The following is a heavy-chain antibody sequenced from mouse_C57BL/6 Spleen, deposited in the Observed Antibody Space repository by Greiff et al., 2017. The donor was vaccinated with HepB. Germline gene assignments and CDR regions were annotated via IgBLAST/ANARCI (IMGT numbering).Heavy chain of an antibody. D-gene: IGHD3-2*02. CDR3: ARSDSSGYGKFAY. V-gene: IGHV1-52*01. Sequence: VQLQQPGAELVRPGSSVKLSCKASGYTFTSYWMHWVKQRPIQGLEWIGNIDPSDSETHYNQKFKDKATLTVDKSSSTAYMQLSSLTSEDSAVYYCARSDSSGYGKFAYWGQGTLVTVSA. CDR2: IDPSDSET. J-gene: IGHJ3*01. CDR1: GYTFTSYW.